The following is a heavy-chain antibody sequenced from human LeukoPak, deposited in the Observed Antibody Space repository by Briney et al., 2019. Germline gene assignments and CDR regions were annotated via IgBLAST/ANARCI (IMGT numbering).Heavy chain of an antibody. J-gene: IGHJ2*01. CDR3: ARALDGIWYFDL. CDR2: ISSSSSYI. D-gene: IGHD6-19*01. V-gene: IGHV3-21*01. CDR1: GFTFSSYS. Sequence: GGSLRLSCAASGFTFSSYSRNWVRQAPGKGLEWVSSISSSSSYIYYADSVKGRFTISRDNAKNSLYLQMNSLRAEDTAVYYCARALDGIWYFDLWGRGTLVTVSS.